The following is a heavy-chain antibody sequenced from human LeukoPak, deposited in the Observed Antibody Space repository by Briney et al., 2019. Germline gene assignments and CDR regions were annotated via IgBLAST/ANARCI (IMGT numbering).Heavy chain of an antibody. CDR3: ATYTHWVAGDV. CDR2: ISSGGGTI. V-gene: IGHV3-11*04. CDR1: EFIFSDYY. J-gene: IGHJ6*02. D-gene: IGHD3-16*01. Sequence: KPGGSLRLSCAASEFIFSDYYMSWIRQAPGKGLEWIAYISSGGGTILYADAVKGRFTISRDNARNSLYLQMSSLRAEDTAVYYCATYTHWVAGDVWGQGTTVTVSS.